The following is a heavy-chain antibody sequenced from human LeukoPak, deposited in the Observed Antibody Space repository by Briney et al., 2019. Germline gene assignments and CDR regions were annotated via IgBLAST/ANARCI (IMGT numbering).Heavy chain of an antibody. D-gene: IGHD6-6*01. J-gene: IGHJ4*02. Sequence: GRSLRLSCAASGLTFSSHSMSWVRQAPGKGLEWVSVISTGGDITYYADSVKGRFTISRDNSKNTLSLQMNILRVEDTAIYFCATGGLSARKFAYWGQGTPVTVSS. CDR2: ISTGGDIT. V-gene: IGHV3-23*01. CDR1: GLTFSSHS. CDR3: ATGGLSARKFAY.